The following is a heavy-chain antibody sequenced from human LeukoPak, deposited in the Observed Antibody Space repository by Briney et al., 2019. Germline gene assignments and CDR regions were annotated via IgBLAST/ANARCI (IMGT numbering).Heavy chain of an antibody. CDR2: ISSSSSYI. Sequence: GGSLRLSCAASGFTFSSYSMNWVRQAPGKGLEWVSSISSSSSYIYYADSVKGRFTISRDNAKNSLYLQMNSLRPEDTALYYCAKGGASWSTGDYWYYGTDVWGQGTTVTVSS. CDR1: GFTFSSYS. CDR3: AKGGASWSTGDYWYYGTDV. J-gene: IGHJ6*02. D-gene: IGHD3-16*01. V-gene: IGHV3-21*04.